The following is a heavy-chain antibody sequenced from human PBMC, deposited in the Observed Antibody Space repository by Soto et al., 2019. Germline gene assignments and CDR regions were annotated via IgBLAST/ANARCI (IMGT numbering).Heavy chain of an antibody. CDR2: IKQDGSEK. CDR3: ARAPLGYYDSSGPFDY. D-gene: IGHD3-22*01. J-gene: IGHJ4*02. V-gene: IGHV3-7*03. CDR1: GFTFSSYW. Sequence: SGGSLRLSCAASGFTFSSYWMSWVRQAPGKGLEWVANIKQDGSEKYYVDSVKGRFTISRDNAKNSLYLQMNSLRAEDTAVYYCARAPLGYYDSSGPFDYWGQGTLVTVSS.